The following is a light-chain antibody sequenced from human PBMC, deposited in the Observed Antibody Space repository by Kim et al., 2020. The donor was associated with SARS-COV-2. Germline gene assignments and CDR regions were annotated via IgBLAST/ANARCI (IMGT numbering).Light chain of an antibody. V-gene: IGLV3-19*01. CDR2: GKN. Sequence: SSELTQDPAVSVALGQTVRITCQGDSLRSYYASWYQQNPGQAPVLVIYGKNNRPSGIPDRFSGSTSGNTASLTITGAQAEDEADYYCNSRDSSGNRWVFGGGTQLTVL. J-gene: IGLJ3*02. CDR3: NSRDSSGNRWV. CDR1: SLRSYY.